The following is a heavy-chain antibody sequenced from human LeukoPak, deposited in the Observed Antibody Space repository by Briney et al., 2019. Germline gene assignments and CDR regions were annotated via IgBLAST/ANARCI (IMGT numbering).Heavy chain of an antibody. CDR2: INHSGST. Sequence: SETLSLTCAVYGGSFSGYYWGWIRQPPGKGLEWIGEINHSGSTNYNPSLKSRVTISVDTSKNQFSLKLSSVTAADTAVYYCARVYRIAASIRWFDPWGQGTLVTVSS. J-gene: IGHJ5*02. CDR3: ARVYRIAASIRWFDP. CDR1: GGSFSGYY. D-gene: IGHD6-6*01. V-gene: IGHV4-34*01.